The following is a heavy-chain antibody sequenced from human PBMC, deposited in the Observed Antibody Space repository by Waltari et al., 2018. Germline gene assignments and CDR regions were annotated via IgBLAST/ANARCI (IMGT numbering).Heavy chain of an antibody. J-gene: IGHJ4*02. Sequence: QVQLQESGPGLVKPSQTLSLTCTVSGGSISSGSYYWSWIRQPAGKGLEWIGYIYTSGSTNYNPPLKSRVTIAVDTSKNQFSLKLSSVTAADTAVYYCAREYSSSWHFDYWGQGTLVTVSS. CDR2: IYTSGST. D-gene: IGHD6-13*01. CDR3: AREYSSSWHFDY. CDR1: GGSISSGSYY. V-gene: IGHV4-61*09.